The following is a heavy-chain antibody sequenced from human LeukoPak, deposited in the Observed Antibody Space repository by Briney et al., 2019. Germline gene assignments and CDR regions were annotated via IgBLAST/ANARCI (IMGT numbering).Heavy chain of an antibody. CDR1: GFTFSSYA. CDR3: ARDAYSSSWFPDY. V-gene: IGHV3-30-3*01. J-gene: IGHJ4*02. CDR2: ISYDGSNK. D-gene: IGHD6-13*01. Sequence: GRSLRLSCAASGFTFSSYAMHWVRQAPGKGLEWVAVISYDGSNKYYADSVKGRFTNSRDNSKNTLYLQMNSLRAEDTAVYYCARDAYSSSWFPDYWGQGTLVTVSS.